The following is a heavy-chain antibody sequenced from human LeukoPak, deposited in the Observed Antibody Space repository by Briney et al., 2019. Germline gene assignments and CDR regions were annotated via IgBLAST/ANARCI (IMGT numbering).Heavy chain of an antibody. CDR3: ARVRDCSSTSCPISWFDP. Sequence: GGSLRLSCAASGFTFSDYYMSWIRQAPGKGLEWVSYISSSSSYTNYADSVKGRFTISRDNAKNSLYPQMNSLRAEDTAVYYCARVRDCSSTSCPISWFDPWGQGTLVTVSS. CDR2: ISSSSSYT. V-gene: IGHV3-11*05. J-gene: IGHJ5*02. D-gene: IGHD2-2*01. CDR1: GFTFSDYY.